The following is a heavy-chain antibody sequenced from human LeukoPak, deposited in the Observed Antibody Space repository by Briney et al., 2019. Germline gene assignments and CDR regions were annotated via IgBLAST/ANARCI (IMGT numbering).Heavy chain of an antibody. J-gene: IGHJ4*02. CDR3: ARDFYGSGSYCDY. CDR2: ISSSSSYT. V-gene: IGHV3-11*06. Sequence: GGSLRLSCAASGFTFSDYYMSWIRQAPGKGLEWVSYISSSSSYTNYADSVKGRFTISRDNAKNSLYLQINSLRAEDTAVYYCARDFYGSGSYCDYWGQGTLVTVSS. D-gene: IGHD3-10*01. CDR1: GFTFSDYY.